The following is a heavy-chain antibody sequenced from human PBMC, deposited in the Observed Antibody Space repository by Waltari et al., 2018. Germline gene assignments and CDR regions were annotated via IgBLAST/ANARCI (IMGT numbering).Heavy chain of an antibody. D-gene: IGHD4-17*01. CDR3: ARDQYGDWGYGMDV. V-gene: IGHV1-69-2*01. CDR1: GYTFTDYY. CDR2: VDPEDGET. J-gene: IGHJ6*02. Sequence: EVQLVQSGAEVKKPGATVKISCKVSGYTFTDYYMHWVQQAPGKGLEWMGLVDPEDGETIYAEKFQGRVTMTRDTSISTAYMELSRLRSDDTAVYYCARDQYGDWGYGMDVWGQGTTVTVSS.